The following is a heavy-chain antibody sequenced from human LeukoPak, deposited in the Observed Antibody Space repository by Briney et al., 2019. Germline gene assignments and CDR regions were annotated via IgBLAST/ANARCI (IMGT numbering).Heavy chain of an antibody. V-gene: IGHV4-4*07. CDR3: ARVINDYSNYGSIDY. CDR2: IYTSGST. D-gene: IGHD4-11*01. CDR1: GGSISSYY. Sequence: SETLSLTCTVSGGSISSYYWSWIQQPAGKGLEWIGRIYTSGSTNYNPSLKSRVTMSVDTSKNQFSLKLSSVTAADTAVYYCARVINDYSNYGSIDYWGQGTLVTVSS. J-gene: IGHJ4*02.